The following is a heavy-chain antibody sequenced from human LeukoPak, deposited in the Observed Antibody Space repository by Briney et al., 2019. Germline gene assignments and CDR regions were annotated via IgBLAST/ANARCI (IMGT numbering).Heavy chain of an antibody. CDR1: GFTFSSYG. J-gene: IGHJ4*02. Sequence: GGSLRLSCAASGFTFSSYGMHWVRQAPGKGLEWVAVIWYDGSNKYYADSVKGRFTISRDNSKNTLYLQMNSLRAEDTAVYYCVGSGGPENNFDYWGQGTLVTVPS. D-gene: IGHD3-10*01. CDR2: IWYDGSNK. V-gene: IGHV3-33*01. CDR3: VGSGGPENNFDY.